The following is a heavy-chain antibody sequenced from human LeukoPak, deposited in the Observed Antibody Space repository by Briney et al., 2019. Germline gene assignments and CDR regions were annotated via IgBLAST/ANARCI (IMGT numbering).Heavy chain of an antibody. CDR2: ISSSSSYI. CDR3: ASITGTTKSYYYYMDV. J-gene: IGHJ6*03. D-gene: IGHD1-7*01. V-gene: IGHV3-21*01. Sequence: PGGPLTLPCVVSGFPFSGHRINWVRQAPGKGLEWVSSISSSSSYIYYADSVKGRFTISRDNAKKSLYLQMNSLRAEDTAVYYCASITGTTKSYYYYMDVWGKGTTVTVSS. CDR1: GFPFSGHR.